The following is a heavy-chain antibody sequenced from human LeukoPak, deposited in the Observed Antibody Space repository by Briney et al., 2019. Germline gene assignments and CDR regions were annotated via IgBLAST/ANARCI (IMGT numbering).Heavy chain of an antibody. CDR3: ARGGRPGIAAAGTLTY. J-gene: IGHJ4*02. V-gene: IGHV3-7*01. D-gene: IGHD6-13*01. Sequence: GGSLRLSCTASGFTFSNYWMSWVRQALGKGLEWVANIIQDGSAKFFVDSVKGRFTISRDNGKNSLYLQMNTLTVEDTAVYYCARGGRPGIAAAGTLTYWGQGTLVTVSS. CDR1: GFTFSNYW. CDR2: IIQDGSAK.